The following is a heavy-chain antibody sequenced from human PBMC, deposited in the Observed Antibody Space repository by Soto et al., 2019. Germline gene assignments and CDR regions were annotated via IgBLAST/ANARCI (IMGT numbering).Heavy chain of an antibody. Sequence: PVGSLRLSCASSVCTFSSYAMSCVRQAPGKWLEWVSAISGSDNSTYYADSVKGRFTISRDNSKNTLYLQMSSLRADDTAVYYCAPMGLWGKGTPVTVS. CDR3: APMGL. CDR2: ISGSDNST. CDR1: VCTFSSYA. V-gene: IGHV3-23*01. J-gene: IGHJ6*04.